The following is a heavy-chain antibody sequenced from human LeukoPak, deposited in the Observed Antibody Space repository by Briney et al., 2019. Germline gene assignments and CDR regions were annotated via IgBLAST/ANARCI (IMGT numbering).Heavy chain of an antibody. D-gene: IGHD3-22*01. CDR2: IYYSGST. V-gene: IGHV4-59*08. Sequence: SETLSLTCTVSGGSISSYYWSWIRQPPGKGLEWIGYIYYSGSTNYNPSLKSRVTISVDTSKNQFSLKLSSVTAADTAVYYCARHCHDYYDSSGYIDYWGQGTLVTVSS. CDR1: GGSISSYY. CDR3: ARHCHDYYDSSGYIDY. J-gene: IGHJ4*02.